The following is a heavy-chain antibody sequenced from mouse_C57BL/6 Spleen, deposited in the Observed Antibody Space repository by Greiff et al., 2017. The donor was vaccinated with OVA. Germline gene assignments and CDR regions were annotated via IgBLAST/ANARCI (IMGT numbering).Heavy chain of an antibody. Sequence: ESGPGLVKPSQSLSLTCSVTGYSITSGYYWNWIRQFPGNKLEWMGYISYDGSNNYNPSLKNRISITRDTSKNQFFLKLNSVTTEDTATYYCAREFYYGNYPGYWGQGTSVTVSS. CDR2: ISYDGSN. V-gene: IGHV3-6*01. J-gene: IGHJ4*01. CDR1: GYSITSGYY. D-gene: IGHD2-1*01. CDR3: AREFYYGNYPGY.